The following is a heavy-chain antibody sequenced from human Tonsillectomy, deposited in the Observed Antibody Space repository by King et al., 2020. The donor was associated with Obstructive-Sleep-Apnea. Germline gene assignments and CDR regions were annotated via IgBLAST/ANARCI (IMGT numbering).Heavy chain of an antibody. CDR2: ISYDGSNK. CDR1: GFTFSSYA. J-gene: IGHJ3*02. V-gene: IGHV3-30-3*01. Sequence: VQLVESGGGVVQPGRSLRLSCAASGFTFSSYAMHWVRQAPGKGLEWVAVISYDGSNKYYADSVKGRFTISRDNSKNTLYLQMNSLRAEDTAVYYCARDQAPWRWLQPAFDIWGQGTMVTVSS. D-gene: IGHD5-24*01. CDR3: ARDQAPWRWLQPAFDI.